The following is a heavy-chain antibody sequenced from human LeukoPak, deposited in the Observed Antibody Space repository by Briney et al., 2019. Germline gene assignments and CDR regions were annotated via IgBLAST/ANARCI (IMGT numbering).Heavy chain of an antibody. CDR3: VGHYYDSSGYYYADY. J-gene: IGHJ4*02. CDR2: ICNSGST. Sequence: PSETLSLTCTVSGGSISSYCWSWIRQPPGKGLEWIGYICNSGSTNYNPSLKSRVTISVDTSKNQFSLKLSSVTAADTAVYYCVGHYYDSSGYYYADYWGQGTLVTVSS. V-gene: IGHV4-59*08. CDR1: GGSISSYC. D-gene: IGHD3-22*01.